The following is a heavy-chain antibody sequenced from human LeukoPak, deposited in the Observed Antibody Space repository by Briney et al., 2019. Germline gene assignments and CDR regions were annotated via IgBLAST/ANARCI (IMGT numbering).Heavy chain of an antibody. V-gene: IGHV1-69*04. CDR1: GGTFSSYA. CDR3: ARVSIYYDSSGYYHLFDY. J-gene: IGHJ4*02. D-gene: IGHD3-22*01. CDR2: IIPILGIA. Sequence: GASVKVSCKASGGTFSSYAISWVRQAPGQGLEWMGRIIPILGIANYAQKFQGRVTITADKSTSTAYMELSSLRSEDTAVHYCARVSIYYDSSGYYHLFDYWGQGTLVTVSS.